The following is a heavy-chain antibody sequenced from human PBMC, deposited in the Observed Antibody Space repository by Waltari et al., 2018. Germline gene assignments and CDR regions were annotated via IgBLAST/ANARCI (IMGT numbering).Heavy chain of an antibody. CDR1: GYSFTSYW. J-gene: IGHJ5*02. CDR3: ARGDSYTP. Sequence: EVQLVQSGAEVKQPGESLRISSKASGYSFTSYWINWGRHMPGKGLEWMGRIDPSDSYTNYSPSFQGHVTISADKSISTVYLQWSSLKASDTAMYYCARGDSYTPWGGGTLVTVSS. D-gene: IGHD2-21*02. CDR2: IDPSDSYT. V-gene: IGHV5-10-1*03.